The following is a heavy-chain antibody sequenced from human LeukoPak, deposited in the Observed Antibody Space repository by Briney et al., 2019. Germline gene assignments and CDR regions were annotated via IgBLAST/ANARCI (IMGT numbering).Heavy chain of an antibody. CDR1: GGSISSYY. D-gene: IGHD3-10*01. CDR2: IYYSGST. J-gene: IGHJ4*02. CDR3: ARDGSGSYLL. Sequence: SESLSLTCTVSGGSISSYYWSWIRQPPGKGLEWIGYIYYSGSTNYNPSLKSRVTISVDTSKNQFSLKLSSVTAADTAVYYCARDGSGSYLLWGQGTLVTVSS. V-gene: IGHV4-59*01.